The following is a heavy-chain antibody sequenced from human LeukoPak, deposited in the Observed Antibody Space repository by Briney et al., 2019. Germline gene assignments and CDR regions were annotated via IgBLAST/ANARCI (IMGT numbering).Heavy chain of an antibody. CDR1: GFTFSSFP. CDR2: ISNNGDST. V-gene: IGHV3-64*01. Sequence: QPGGSLRLSCAASGFTFSSFPMHWVRQAPGKGLEYVSGISNNGDSTYYANSVKGRFTTSRDNSKNTLYLQMGSLSAEDMAVYYCARDHNGGSGGYWGQGTLVTVSS. CDR3: ARDHNGGSGGY. D-gene: IGHD4-23*01. J-gene: IGHJ4*02.